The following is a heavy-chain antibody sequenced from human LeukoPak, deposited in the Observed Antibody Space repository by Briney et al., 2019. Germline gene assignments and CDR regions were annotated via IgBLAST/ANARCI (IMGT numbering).Heavy chain of an antibody. CDR3: TSDPREMDC. D-gene: IGHD5-24*01. CDR2: INNSGNSM. Sequence: PGGSLRLSCSASGFTFSDSYMTWMRQAPGKGPEWISDINNSGNSMYYADSVKGRFTISRDNAKNSLFLQMNSLRAEDTAVYYCTSDPREMDCWGQGTLVTVSS. CDR1: GFTFSDSY. J-gene: IGHJ4*02. V-gene: IGHV3-11*04.